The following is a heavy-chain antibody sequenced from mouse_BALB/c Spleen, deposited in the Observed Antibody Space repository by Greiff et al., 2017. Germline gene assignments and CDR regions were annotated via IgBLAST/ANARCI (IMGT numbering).Heavy chain of an antibody. CDR1: GYSITSDYA. J-gene: IGHJ2*01. CDR2: ISYSGST. D-gene: IGHD1-1*01. CDR3: ARGYYGSSPCYFDY. Sequence: EVKLQQSGPGLVKPSQSLSLTCTVTGYSITSDYAWNWIRQFPGNKLEWMGYISYSGSTSYNPSLKSRISITRDTSKNQFFLQLNSVTTEDTATYYCARGYYGSSPCYFDYWGQGTTLTVSS. V-gene: IGHV3-2*02.